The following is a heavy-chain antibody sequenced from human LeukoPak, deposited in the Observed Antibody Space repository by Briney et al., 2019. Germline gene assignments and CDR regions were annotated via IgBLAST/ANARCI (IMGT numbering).Heavy chain of an antibody. J-gene: IGHJ4*02. Sequence: GGSLRLSCAASGFTFSSYAMSWVRQAPGKGLEWVSAISGSGGSTYYADSVKGRFTISRDNSKNTQYLQMNSPRAQDTAVYYSAKARIAAAGRYFDYWGQGTLVTVSS. CDR3: AKARIAAAGRYFDY. D-gene: IGHD6-13*01. CDR1: GFTFSSYA. CDR2: ISGSGGST. V-gene: IGHV3-23*01.